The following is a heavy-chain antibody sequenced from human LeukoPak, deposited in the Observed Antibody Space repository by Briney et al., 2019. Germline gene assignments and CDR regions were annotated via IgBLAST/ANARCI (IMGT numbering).Heavy chain of an antibody. J-gene: IGHJ4*02. D-gene: IGHD2-15*01. CDR1: GFTFSSYA. CDR2: ISGSGGRT. Sequence: PGGSLRLSCAASGFTFSSYAMTWVRQALGKGLEWVSTISGSGGRTYYADSVKGRFTISRDNSKNTLYLQMNSLRAEDTAGYYCAKGPKDIYPPYSFDYWGQGTLVTVSS. V-gene: IGHV3-23*01. CDR3: AKGPKDIYPPYSFDY.